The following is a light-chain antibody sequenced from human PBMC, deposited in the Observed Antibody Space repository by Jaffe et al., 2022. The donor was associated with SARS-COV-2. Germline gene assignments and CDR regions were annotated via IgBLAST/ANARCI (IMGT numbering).Light chain of an antibody. V-gene: IGLV3-1*01. CDR1: KLGDKY. CDR3: QAWDISTAFYV. J-gene: IGLJ1*01. CDR2: QDN. Sequence: SYELTQPPSVSVSPGQTASITCSGDKLGDKYACWYQQKPGQSPVLVIYQDNKRPSGIPERFSGSNSGNTATLTISGTQAMDEADYYCQAWDISTAFYVFGTGTKVTVL.